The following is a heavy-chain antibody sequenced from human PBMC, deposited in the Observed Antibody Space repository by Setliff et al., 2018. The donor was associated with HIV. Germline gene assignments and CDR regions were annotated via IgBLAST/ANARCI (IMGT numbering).Heavy chain of an antibody. CDR3: AKLGGSGSYSNAFDY. CDR1: GFTFSSYS. Sequence: HPGGSLRLSCAAPGFTFSSYSMNWVRQAPGKGLEWISYNGIINGAKHYADSMEGRFTISRDDAKNSLYLQMDSLRAEDTAVYFCAKLGGSGSYSNAFDYWGQGTLVTVSS. V-gene: IGHV3-48*01. CDR2: NGIINGAK. J-gene: IGHJ4*02. D-gene: IGHD3-10*01.